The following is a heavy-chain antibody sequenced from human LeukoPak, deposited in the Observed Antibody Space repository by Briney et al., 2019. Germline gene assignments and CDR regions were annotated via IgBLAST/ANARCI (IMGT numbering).Heavy chain of an antibody. J-gene: IGHJ3*02. Sequence: GGSLRLSCAASGFTFSSYSMNWVRQAPGKGLEWVSSISSSSSYIYYADSVKGRFTISRDNAKNSLYLQMNSLRAEDTAVYYRAIIETGDAVAFDIWGQGTMVTVSS. CDR2: ISSSSSYI. V-gene: IGHV3-21*01. D-gene: IGHD7-27*01. CDR3: AIIETGDAVAFDI. CDR1: GFTFSSYS.